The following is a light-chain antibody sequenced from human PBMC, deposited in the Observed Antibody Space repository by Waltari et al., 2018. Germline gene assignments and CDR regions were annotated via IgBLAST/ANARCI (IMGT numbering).Light chain of an antibody. V-gene: IGKV3-20*01. J-gene: IGKJ1*01. CDR1: PSVSRS. CDR2: DAS. CDR3: QHYVRLPAT. Sequence: EIVLTQSPGPLSFSPGERAPLTCRASPSVSRSLTWYQQKPGQAPRLLIYDASSRATGIPDRFSGSGSGTDFSLTISRLQPEDVAVYYCQHYVRLPATFGQGTKVEIK.